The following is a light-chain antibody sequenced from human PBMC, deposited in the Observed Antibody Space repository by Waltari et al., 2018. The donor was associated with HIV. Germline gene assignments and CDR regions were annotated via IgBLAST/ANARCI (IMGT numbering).Light chain of an antibody. CDR2: EVS. V-gene: IGLV2-14*01. Sequence: QSALTQPASVSGSPGQSITISCTGTSSDVGGYNSVSWYQQHPDKAPKLMIFEVSNPPSGVSIRFTGAKSGNTASLTISGLQAEDEADYYGSSYTSSSTLEVFGGGTKLTVL. J-gene: IGLJ3*02. CDR1: SSDVGGYNS. CDR3: SSYTSSSTLEV.